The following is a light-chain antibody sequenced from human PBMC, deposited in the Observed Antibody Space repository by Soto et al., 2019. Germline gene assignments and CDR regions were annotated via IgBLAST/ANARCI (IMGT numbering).Light chain of an antibody. Sequence: QSVLTQPASVSGTPGQSITISCTGTSSDIGRYERVSWYQWHPGKAPKLMIYEDYRRPSGISNRFSGSKSGNTASLTIYGLQAEDEADYFCCSYAGANIFAVFGGGTQLT. CDR1: SSDIGRYER. J-gene: IGLJ3*02. CDR2: EDY. CDR3: CSYAGANIFAV. V-gene: IGLV2-23*01.